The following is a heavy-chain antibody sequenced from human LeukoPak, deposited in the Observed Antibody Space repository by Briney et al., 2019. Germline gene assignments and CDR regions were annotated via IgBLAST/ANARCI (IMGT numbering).Heavy chain of an antibody. D-gene: IGHD2-2*01. CDR3: ARGDCSTSCYFARWFDP. Sequence: GASVKVSCKASGYTFTSYGISWVRQAPGQGLEWMGWISAYNDNTNYAQKLQGRVTMTTDTSTSTAYMELRSLRSDDTAVYYCARGDCSTSCYFARWFDPWGQGTLVTVSS. CDR1: GYTFTSYG. J-gene: IGHJ5*02. V-gene: IGHV1-18*04. CDR2: ISAYNDNT.